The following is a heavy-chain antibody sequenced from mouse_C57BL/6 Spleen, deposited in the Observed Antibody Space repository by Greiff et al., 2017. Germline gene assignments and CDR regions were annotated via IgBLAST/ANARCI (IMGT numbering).Heavy chain of an antibody. CDR2: IDPSDSET. CDR3: ARRGGYGDHWYFDV. V-gene: IGHV1-52*01. Sequence: VQLQQPGAELVRPGSSVKLSCKASGYTFTSYWMHWVKQRPIQGLEWIGNIDPSDSETHYNQKFKDKATLTVDKSSSTAYMQLSSLTSEDSAVYYCARRGGYGDHWYFDVWGTGTTVTVSA. J-gene: IGHJ1*03. CDR1: GYTFTSYW. D-gene: IGHD2-13*01.